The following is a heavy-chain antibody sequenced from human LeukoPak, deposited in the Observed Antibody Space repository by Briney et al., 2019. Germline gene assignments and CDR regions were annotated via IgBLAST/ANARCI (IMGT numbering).Heavy chain of an antibody. V-gene: IGHV3-21*01. CDR3: ARDYYDSSAYYSASDY. J-gene: IGHJ4*02. Sequence: GGSLRLSCAASGFTFRSYSMTWVRQAPGKGLEWVSSISSSSSYLRYADSAKGRFIISRDNAKNSLYLQMNSLRAEDAAVYYCARDYYDSSAYYSASDYWGQGTLVTVSS. CDR2: ISSSSSYL. D-gene: IGHD3-22*01. CDR1: GFTFRSYS.